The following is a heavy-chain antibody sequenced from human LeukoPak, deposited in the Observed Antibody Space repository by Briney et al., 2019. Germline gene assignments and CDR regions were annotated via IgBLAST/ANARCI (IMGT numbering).Heavy chain of an antibody. V-gene: IGHV4-34*01. CDR3: ARESPYSVVVPAARPYYYYYMDV. D-gene: IGHD2-2*02. CDR1: GGSFSGYY. Sequence: PSETLSLTCAVYGGSFSGYYWSWIRQPPGKGLEWIGEINHSGSTNYNPSLKSRVTISVDTSKNQFSLKLSSVTAADTAVYYCARESPYSVVVPAARPYYYYYMDVWGKGTMVTVSS. J-gene: IGHJ6*03. CDR2: INHSGST.